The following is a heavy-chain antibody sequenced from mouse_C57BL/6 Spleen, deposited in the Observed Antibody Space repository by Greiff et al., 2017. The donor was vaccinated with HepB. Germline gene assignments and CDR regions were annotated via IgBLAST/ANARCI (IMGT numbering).Heavy chain of an antibody. CDR2: IYPGDGDT. D-gene: IGHD4-1*01. J-gene: IGHJ4*01. V-gene: IGHV1-82*01. CDR3: AKLTGTRGYAMDY. Sequence: VQLQQSGPELVKPGASVKISCKASGYAFSSSWMNWVKQRPGKGLEWIGRIYPGDGDTNYNGKFKGKATLTADKSSSTAYMQLSSLTSEDSAVYFCAKLTGTRGYAMDYWGQGTSVTVSS. CDR1: GYAFSSSW.